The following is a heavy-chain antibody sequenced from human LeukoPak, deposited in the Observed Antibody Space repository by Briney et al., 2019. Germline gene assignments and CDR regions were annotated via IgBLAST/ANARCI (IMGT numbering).Heavy chain of an antibody. CDR2: IRTKTDGGTA. Sequence: GGSLRLSCAASGLSFSNAWMNWVRQAPGKGLEWVGHIRTKTDGGTADYAAPVQGRVTISRDDSKTTLYLEMNNLKIEDTAVYCCTARNLKVAYCTYYCGMDVWGQGTTVTVSS. V-gene: IGHV3-15*07. J-gene: IGHJ6*02. CDR1: GLSFSNAW. CDR3: TARNLKVAYCTYYCGMDV. D-gene: IGHD1-26*01.